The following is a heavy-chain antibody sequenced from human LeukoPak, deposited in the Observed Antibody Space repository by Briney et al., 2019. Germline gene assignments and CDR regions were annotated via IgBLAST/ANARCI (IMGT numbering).Heavy chain of an antibody. Sequence: ASETLSLTCAVYGGSFSGYYWSWIRQPPGKGLEWIGEINHSGSTNYNPSLKSRVTISVDTSKNQFSLKLSSVTAADTAVYYCATSSLYRSIVGGDYWGQGTLVTVSS. D-gene: IGHD1-26*01. V-gene: IGHV4-34*01. CDR1: GGSFSGYY. J-gene: IGHJ4*02. CDR3: ATSSLYRSIVGGDY. CDR2: INHSGST.